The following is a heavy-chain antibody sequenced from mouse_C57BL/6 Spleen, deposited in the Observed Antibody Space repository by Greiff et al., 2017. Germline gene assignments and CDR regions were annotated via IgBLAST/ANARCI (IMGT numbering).Heavy chain of an antibody. D-gene: IGHD1-1*01. CDR3: ARRSYGSSYDWYFDV. CDR1: GYTFTDYY. Sequence: QVQLQQSGAELVRPGASVKLSCKASGYTFTDYYINWVKQRPGQGLEWIARIYPGSGNTYYNEKFKGKATLTAEKPSSTAYMQLSSLTSEDSAVYFCARRSYGSSYDWYFDVWGTGTTVTVSS. V-gene: IGHV1-76*01. J-gene: IGHJ1*03. CDR2: IYPGSGNT.